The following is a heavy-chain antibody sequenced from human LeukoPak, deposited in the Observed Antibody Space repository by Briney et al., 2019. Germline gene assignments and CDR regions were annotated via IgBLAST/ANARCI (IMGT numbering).Heavy chain of an antibody. Sequence: ASVKVSCKASGYTFTSYGISWVRQAPGQGLEWMGWISAYNGNTNYAQKLQGRVTMTTDTSTSTAYMELRSLRSDDTAVYYCARDLKAYYDILTGYYNFDYWGQGTLVTVSS. CDR3: ARDLKAYYDILTGYYNFDY. CDR2: ISAYNGNT. CDR1: GYTFTSYG. V-gene: IGHV1-18*01. D-gene: IGHD3-9*01. J-gene: IGHJ4*02.